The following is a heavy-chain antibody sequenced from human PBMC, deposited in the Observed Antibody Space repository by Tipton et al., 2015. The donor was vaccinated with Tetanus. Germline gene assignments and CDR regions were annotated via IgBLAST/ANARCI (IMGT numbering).Heavy chain of an antibody. Sequence: SLRLSCEGSGFTFKNHGMYWVRNTQDTGMERVALIWNAGSNPKYADSVRGRLTISIDNSNRTLFLQMNSLRVEDTAVYYCASRTNSGHVYNPLDRWGQGTMVIFSA. CDR2: IWNAGSNP. CDR3: ASRTNSGHVYNPLDR. V-gene: IGHV3-33*08. J-gene: IGHJ3*01. D-gene: IGHD1-26*01. CDR1: GFTFKNHG.